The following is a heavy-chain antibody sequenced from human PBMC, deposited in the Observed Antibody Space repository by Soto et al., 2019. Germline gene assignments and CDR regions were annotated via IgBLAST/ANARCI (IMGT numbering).Heavy chain of an antibody. Sequence: GGSLRLSCAASGFTFGSYSMNWARQAPGKGLEWVSYISIGSSTIYYADSVKGRFTTSRDDAKNSMYLQMNSLRDADTAVYYCARDNGMAGSFDPWGQGTLVTVSS. CDR1: GFTFGSYS. V-gene: IGHV3-48*02. D-gene: IGHD2-8*01. J-gene: IGHJ5*02. CDR3: ARDNGMAGSFDP. CDR2: ISIGSSTI.